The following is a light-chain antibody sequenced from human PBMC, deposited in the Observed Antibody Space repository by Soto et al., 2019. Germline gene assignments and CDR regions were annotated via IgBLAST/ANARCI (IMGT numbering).Light chain of an antibody. CDR2: DVS. CDR1: SSDVGGYNY. Sequence: QSALTQPASVSGSPGQSITISCTGTSSDVGGYNYVSWYQQHPGKAPKLMIYDVSNRPSVVSNHFSGSKSGNTASLTISGLQAEDEADYYCSSYTSSNTLFVFGTGTKLTVL. CDR3: SSYTSSNTLFV. V-gene: IGLV2-14*03. J-gene: IGLJ1*01.